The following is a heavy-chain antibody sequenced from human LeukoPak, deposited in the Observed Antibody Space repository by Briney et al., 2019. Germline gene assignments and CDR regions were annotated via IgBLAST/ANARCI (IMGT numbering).Heavy chain of an antibody. CDR1: GGSISRSAYY. D-gene: IGHD2-2*01. CDR2: IYYSGNT. J-gene: IGHJ5*02. CDR3: ARAQLYCSSSSCRSLGWFDP. V-gene: IGHV4-39*07. Sequence: SETLSLTCSVSGGSISRSAYYWGWIRQPPGQGLEWIGSIYYSGNTYYNPSLKSPVTISIDTSKNQLSLRLISVTAADTAVYYCARAQLYCSSSSCRSLGWFDPWGQGTLVTVSS.